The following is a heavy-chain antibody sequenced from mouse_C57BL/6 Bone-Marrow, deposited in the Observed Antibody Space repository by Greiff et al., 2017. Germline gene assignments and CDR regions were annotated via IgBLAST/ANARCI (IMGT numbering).Heavy chain of an antibody. J-gene: IGHJ2*01. Sequence: EVQLQQSGAELVRPGASVKLSCTASGFTFKDYYMHWVKQRPEQGLEWIGRIDPEDGDTEYAPKFQGKATMTADTSSNTAYLQLSSLTSEDTAVYCCTPYYDGYLDYWGQGTTLTVSS. V-gene: IGHV14-1*01. CDR2: IDPEDGDT. D-gene: IGHD2-3*01. CDR1: GFTFKDYY. CDR3: TPYYDGYLDY.